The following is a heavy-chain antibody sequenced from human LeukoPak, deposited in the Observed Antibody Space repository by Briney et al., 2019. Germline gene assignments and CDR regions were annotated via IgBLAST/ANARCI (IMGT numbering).Heavy chain of an antibody. Sequence: PGGSLRLSCAASGFTFSTFGMHWVRQAPGKGLEWVVFIRYDASSKYYAGSVKGRFTISRDNSKNTLSLQMNSLRVEDTAVYYCAKDLGSSSWNGWGFDYWGQGTLVTVSS. J-gene: IGHJ4*02. CDR2: IRYDASSK. V-gene: IGHV3-30*02. CDR1: GFTFSTFG. D-gene: IGHD6-13*01. CDR3: AKDLGSSSWNGWGFDY.